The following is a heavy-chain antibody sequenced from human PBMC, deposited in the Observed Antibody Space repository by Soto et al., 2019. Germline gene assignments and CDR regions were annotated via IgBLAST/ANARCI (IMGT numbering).Heavy chain of an antibody. V-gene: IGHV4-39*01. Sequence: SETLSLTCTVSGGSISSSSYYWGWIRQPPGKGLEWIGSIYYSGSTYYNPSLKSRVTISVDTSENQFSLKLSSVTAADTAVYYCARSKGWQSYGYNGMDVWGQGTTVTVSS. J-gene: IGHJ6*02. D-gene: IGHD5-18*01. CDR3: ARSKGWQSYGYNGMDV. CDR2: IYYSGST. CDR1: GGSISSSSYY.